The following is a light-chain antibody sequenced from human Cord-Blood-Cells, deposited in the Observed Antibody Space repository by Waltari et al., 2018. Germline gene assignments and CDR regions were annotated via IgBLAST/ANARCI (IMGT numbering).Light chain of an antibody. CDR1: IRYVGIYNL. V-gene: IGLV2-23*01. Sequence: QSALTQPDSVSGSPGQSITISCTGSIRYVGIYNLVSCSKQHPGNAPKLMIYEGSTRPSGVSNRFSGSKSGNTASLTIAGLQAEDEADYYCCSYAGSSVVFGGGTKLTVL. CDR2: EGS. CDR3: CSYAGSSVV. J-gene: IGLJ2*01.